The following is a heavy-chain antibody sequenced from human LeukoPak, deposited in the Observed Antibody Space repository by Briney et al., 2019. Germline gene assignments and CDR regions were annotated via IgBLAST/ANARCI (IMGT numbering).Heavy chain of an antibody. J-gene: IGHJ4*02. D-gene: IGHD5-12*01. CDR1: GYAFSGYY. V-gene: IGHV1-2*02. CDR2: INPKSGDT. Sequence: ASVKVSCKASGYAFSGYYMHWVRQAPGQGLEWTGWINPKSGDTNYAPTFRGGVTMTRDTSISTAHMDLSGLRSDDTAVYYCARDGAYDFFDFWGQGTLVIVSS. CDR3: ARDGAYDFFDF.